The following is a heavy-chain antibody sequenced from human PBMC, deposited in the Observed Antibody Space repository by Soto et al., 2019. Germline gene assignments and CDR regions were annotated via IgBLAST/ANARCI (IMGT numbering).Heavy chain of an antibody. CDR1: GFTFSSYA. V-gene: IGHV3-23*01. CDR2: ISGSGGST. CDR3: AKDNGRGFRYNWFDP. Sequence: HPGGSLRLSCAASGFTFSSYAMSWVRQAPGKGLEWVSAISGSGGSTYYADSVKGRFTISRDNSKNTLYLQMNSLRAEDTAVYYCAKDNGRGFRYNWFDPWGQGTLVTVSS. D-gene: IGHD3-10*01. J-gene: IGHJ5*02.